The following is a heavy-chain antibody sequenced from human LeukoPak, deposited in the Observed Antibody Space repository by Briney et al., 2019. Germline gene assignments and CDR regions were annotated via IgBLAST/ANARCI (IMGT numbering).Heavy chain of an antibody. Sequence: PSETLSLTCTVSGGSISSYYWSWIRQPAGKGLEWIGRIYTSGSTNYNPSLKSRVTMSVDTSKNQFSLKLSSVTAADTAVYYCARVGQLREPYYFDYWGQGTLVTVSS. CDR2: IYTSGST. V-gene: IGHV4-4*07. J-gene: IGHJ4*02. CDR1: GGSISSYY. D-gene: IGHD6-6*01. CDR3: ARVGQLREPYYFDY.